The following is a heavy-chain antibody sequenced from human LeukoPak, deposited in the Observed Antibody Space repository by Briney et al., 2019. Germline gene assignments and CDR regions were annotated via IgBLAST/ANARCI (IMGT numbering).Heavy chain of an antibody. J-gene: IGHJ4*02. CDR1: GFTFSTYP. V-gene: IGHV3-48*01. Sequence: GGSLRLSCAASGFTFSTYPMNWVRQAPGKGLEWISHIRDSGTTDYADSVKGRFTISRDNAKNSLYLQLNSLRSDDTAVYYCARTRANLDSSGYSFDYWGQGTLVTVSS. CDR3: ARTRANLDSSGYSFDY. D-gene: IGHD3-22*01. CDR2: IRDSGTT.